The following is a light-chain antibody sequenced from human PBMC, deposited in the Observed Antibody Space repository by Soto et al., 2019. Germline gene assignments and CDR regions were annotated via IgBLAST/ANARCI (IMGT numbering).Light chain of an antibody. V-gene: IGKV3-15*01. CDR3: HQYDNTPCT. J-gene: IGKJ1*01. CDR1: QSVSNN. CDR2: DAS. Sequence: EILMTQSPASLSASPGESATLSCKASQSVSNNLTWYQQKPGHAPTLLIYDASTKATAVPDRFSGSGSGTDFTLTISRLKPEDFAAYYCHQYDNTPCTFGQGTKVDIK.